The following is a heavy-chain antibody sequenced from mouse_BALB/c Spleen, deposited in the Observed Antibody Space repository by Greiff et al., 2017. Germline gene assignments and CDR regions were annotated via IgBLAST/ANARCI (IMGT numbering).Heavy chain of an antibody. V-gene: IGHV14-3*02. D-gene: IGHD1-1*02. CDR1: GFNIKDTY. Sequence: VQLQQSGAELVKPGASVKLSCTASGFNIKDTYMHWVKQRPEQGLEWIGRIDPANGNTKYDPKFQGKATITADTSSNTAYLQLSSLTSEDTAFYSCTRGGGHYYAMDYWGQGTSVTVSS. CDR3: TRGGGHYYAMDY. J-gene: IGHJ4*01. CDR2: IDPANGNT.